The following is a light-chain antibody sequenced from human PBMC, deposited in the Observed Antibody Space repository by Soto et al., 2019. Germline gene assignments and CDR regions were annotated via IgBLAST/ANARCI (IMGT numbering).Light chain of an antibody. J-gene: IGLJ1*01. CDR3: SSYTISNTLPFV. Sequence: QSVLTQPASVSGSPGQSITISCTGTSGDVGSYNLVSWYQQHPGKAPKLMIYEGSKRPSGVSNRFSGSKSGNTASLTISGLQAEDEADYYCSSYTISNTLPFVFGTGTKVTVL. CDR1: SGDVGSYNL. V-gene: IGLV2-14*02. CDR2: EGS.